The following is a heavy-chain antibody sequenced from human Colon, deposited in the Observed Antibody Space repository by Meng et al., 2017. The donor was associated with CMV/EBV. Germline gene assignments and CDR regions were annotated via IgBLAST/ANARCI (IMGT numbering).Heavy chain of an antibody. Sequence: GESLKISCAASGFTFSSYEMNWVRQAPGMGLEWVAYVNHRGTTIFYADSVKGRFTISRDNAKNSLYLQMNSLRAEDTAVYYCAQPGGYGDYGMDVWGQGTTVTVSS. CDR2: VNHRGTTI. D-gene: IGHD4-17*01. CDR1: GFTFSSYE. J-gene: IGHJ6*02. CDR3: AQPGGYGDYGMDV. V-gene: IGHV3-48*03.